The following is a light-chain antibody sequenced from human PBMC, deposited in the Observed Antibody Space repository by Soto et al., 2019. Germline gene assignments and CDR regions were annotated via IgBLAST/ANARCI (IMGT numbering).Light chain of an antibody. Sequence: EIVMTQSPATLSVSPGERATLSCRASQSVSSNLAWYQQKPGQAPRLLIYGASTRATGITARFSGSGSGTEYNLIISSRQSEDFSVYYCQQYNNWPDTFGQGTNLEIK. CDR1: QSVSSN. CDR3: QQYNNWPDT. CDR2: GAS. V-gene: IGKV3-15*01. J-gene: IGKJ2*01.